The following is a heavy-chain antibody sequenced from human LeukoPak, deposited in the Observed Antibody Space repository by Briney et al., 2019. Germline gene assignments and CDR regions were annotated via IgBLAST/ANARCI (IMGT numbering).Heavy chain of an antibody. CDR2: IIPIFGTA. D-gene: IGHD3-10*01. J-gene: IGHJ5*02. V-gene: IGHV1-69*05. CDR1: GGTFSSYA. CDR3: ASPMVRGVGGFDP. Sequence: ASVKVSCKASGGTFSSYAISWVRQAPGQGLEWMGGIIPIFGTANYAQKFQGIITITTDKSTSTAYMELSSLRSEDTAVYYCASPMVRGVGGFDPWGQGTLVTVSS.